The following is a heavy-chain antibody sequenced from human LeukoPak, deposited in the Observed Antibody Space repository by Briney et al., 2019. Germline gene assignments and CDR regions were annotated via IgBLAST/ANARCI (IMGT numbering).Heavy chain of an antibody. D-gene: IGHD6-19*01. CDR3: ARGRQWLVLDYMDV. J-gene: IGHJ6*03. CDR2: ISAYNGNT. Sequence: ASVKVSCKASGYSFTNYAMNWVRQAPGQGLEWMGWISAYNGNTNYAQKLQGRVTMTTDTSTSTAYMELRSLRSDDTAVYYCARGRQWLVLDYMDVWGKGTTVTVSS. CDR1: GYSFTNYA. V-gene: IGHV1-18*01.